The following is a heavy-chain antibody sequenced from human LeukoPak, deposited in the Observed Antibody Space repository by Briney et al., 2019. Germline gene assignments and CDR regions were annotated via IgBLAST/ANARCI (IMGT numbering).Heavy chain of an antibody. CDR3: AKGPLRGTAAAIDY. D-gene: IGHD2-2*01. Sequence: GGSLRLSCAASGFTFNNYGMHWVRQAPGKGLEWVAVISYDGRNIHYPDSVKGRFTISRDISTDALWLQMDSLRTEDTAVYYCAKGPLRGTAAAIDYWGQGTLVTVSS. CDR2: ISYDGRNI. CDR1: GFTFNNYG. J-gene: IGHJ4*02. V-gene: IGHV3-30*18.